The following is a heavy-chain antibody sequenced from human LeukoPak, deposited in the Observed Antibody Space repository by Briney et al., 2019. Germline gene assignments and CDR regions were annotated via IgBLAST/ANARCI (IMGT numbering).Heavy chain of an antibody. CDR1: GFTFSSYA. J-gene: IGHJ4*01. V-gene: IGHV3-23*01. Sequence: GGSLRLSCAASGFTFSSYAMSWVRQAPGKGLEWVSAISGSGGSTYYAHTVKGRFTISRDNSKNTPYLQMNSLRAEDTAVYYCAKEQGPVVTNLYWGEGTLATVSS. D-gene: IGHD3-22*01. CDR2: ISGSGGST. CDR3: AKEQGPVVTNLY.